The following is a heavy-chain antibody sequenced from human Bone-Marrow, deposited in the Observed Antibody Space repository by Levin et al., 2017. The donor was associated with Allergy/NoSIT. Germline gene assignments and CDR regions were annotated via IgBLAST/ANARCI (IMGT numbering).Heavy chain of an antibody. CDR2: INPNSGGT. Sequence: ASVKVSCKASGYTFTGYYMHWVRQAPGQGLEWMGWINPNSGGTNYAQKFQGRVTMTRDTSISTAYMELSRLRSDDTAVYYCARVRGGDWMEDYFDYWGQGTLVTVSS. CDR3: ARVRGGDWMEDYFDY. V-gene: IGHV1-2*02. D-gene: IGHD3/OR15-3a*01. CDR1: GYTFTGYY. J-gene: IGHJ4*02.